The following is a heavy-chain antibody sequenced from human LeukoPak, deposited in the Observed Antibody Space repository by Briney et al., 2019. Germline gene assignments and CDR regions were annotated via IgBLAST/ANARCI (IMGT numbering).Heavy chain of an antibody. CDR1: GFXFSSYA. J-gene: IGHJ4*02. CDR3: AKGRGDTAMVCDC. V-gene: IGHV3-23*01. CDR2: ISGSGGST. D-gene: IGHD5-18*01. Sequence: GGSLRLSCAASGFXFSSYAVSWVRQAPGEGLEWVSAISGSGGSTNYADSVKGRFTISRDNSKNTLYLQMKSLRAEDTAVYYCAKGRGDTAMVCDCWGQGTLVTVSS.